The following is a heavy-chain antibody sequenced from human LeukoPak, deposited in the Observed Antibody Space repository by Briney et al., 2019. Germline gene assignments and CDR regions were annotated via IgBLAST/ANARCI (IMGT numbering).Heavy chain of an antibody. V-gene: IGHV3-23*01. CDR1: GFTFSNYG. D-gene: IGHD6-13*01. CDR3: AKDGSSWYG. J-gene: IGHJ4*02. Sequence: GGTLRLSCAASGFTFSNYGMSWVRQAPGKGLEWVSAISGSGGSTYYADSVKGRFTISRDNSKNTLYLQMNSLRAEDTAVYYCAKDGSSWYGWGQGTLVTVSS. CDR2: ISGSGGST.